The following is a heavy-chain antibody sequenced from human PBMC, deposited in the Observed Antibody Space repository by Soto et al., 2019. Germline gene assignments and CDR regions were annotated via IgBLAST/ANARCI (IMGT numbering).Heavy chain of an antibody. CDR3: ARLIVGSSWEATCYYYGMDV. D-gene: IGHD6-13*01. Sequence: GESLKISCKGSGYSFTSYWISWVRQMPGKGLEWMGRIDPSDSYTNYSPSFQGHVTISADKSISTAYLQWSSLKASDTAMYYCARLIVGSSWEATCYYYGMDVWGQGTTVTFSS. V-gene: IGHV5-10-1*01. J-gene: IGHJ6*02. CDR2: IDPSDSYT. CDR1: GYSFTSYW.